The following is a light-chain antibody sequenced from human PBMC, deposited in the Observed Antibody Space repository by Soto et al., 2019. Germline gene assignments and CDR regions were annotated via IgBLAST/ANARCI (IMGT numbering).Light chain of an antibody. J-gene: IGKJ1*01. Sequence: DIQMTQFPSTLSASVGDRVTITCRASQSISTSLAWYQQKQGKAPKVLIYDGSGLESRVPSRFSGSGSGTEFTLTISSLQPDDFATYYCQQYSTYSRTFGQGTKVDIK. CDR3: QQYSTYSRT. V-gene: IGKV1-5*01. CDR1: QSISTS. CDR2: DGS.